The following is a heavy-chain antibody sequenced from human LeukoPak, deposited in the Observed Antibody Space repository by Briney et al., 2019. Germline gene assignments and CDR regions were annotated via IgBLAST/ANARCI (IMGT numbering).Heavy chain of an antibody. CDR3: ARAPSEIGGYYPEYFRH. CDR2: IKNDGST. V-gene: IGHV3-74*01. J-gene: IGHJ1*01. D-gene: IGHD3-22*01. CDR1: GFTFSSYW. Sequence: GGSLRLSCAASGFTFSSYWMHWVRQAPGKGLVWVSRIKNDGSTNYAASVKGRFTISRDNAKNTLSLQLSSLSAADTGVYYCARAPSEIGGYYPEYFRHWGQGTLVTVSS.